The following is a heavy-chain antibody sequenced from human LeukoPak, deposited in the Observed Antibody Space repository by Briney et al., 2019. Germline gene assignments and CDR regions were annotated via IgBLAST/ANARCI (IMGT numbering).Heavy chain of an antibody. CDR3: ARESSSWYLDPGTYYYYMDV. D-gene: IGHD6-13*01. CDR2: IYYSGST. CDR1: GGSISSYY. Sequence: PSETLSLTCTVSGGSISSYYWSWIRQPPGKGLEWIGYIYYSGSTNYNPSLKSRVTISVDTSKNQFSLKLSSVTAADTAVYYCARESSSWYLDPGTYYYYMDVWGKGTTVTVSS. J-gene: IGHJ6*03. V-gene: IGHV4-59*12.